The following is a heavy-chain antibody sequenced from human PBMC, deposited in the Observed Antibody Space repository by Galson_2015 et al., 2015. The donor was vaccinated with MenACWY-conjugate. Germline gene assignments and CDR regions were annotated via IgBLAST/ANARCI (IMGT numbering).Heavy chain of an antibody. CDR2: ISSTSTTI. J-gene: IGHJ5*02. V-gene: IGHV3-48*02. CDR1: RISFRTYN. Sequence: SLRLSCAASRISFRTYNMNWVRQAPGKGLEWVSYISSTSTTIYYADSVKGRFTISRDNAKNSQYLQMNSLRDEDTAVYYCARDYGAGTYYMGWFDPWGQGTLVTVSS. D-gene: IGHD3-10*01. CDR3: ARDYGAGTYYMGWFDP.